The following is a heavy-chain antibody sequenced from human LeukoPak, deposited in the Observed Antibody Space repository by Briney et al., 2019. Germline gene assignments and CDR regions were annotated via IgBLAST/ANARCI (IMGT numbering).Heavy chain of an antibody. J-gene: IGHJ3*02. Sequence: SETLSLTCTVSGGSISFYHWSWIRQPPGKGLEWIGYRYDTGMTNYSPSLKSRVTISVDTSNNQISLKLTSVTAADTAIYFCAKEGMGSEATTADGAFDIWGQGTTVTVSS. V-gene: IGHV4-4*08. CDR3: AKEGMGSEATTADGAFDI. CDR1: GGSISFYH. CDR2: RYDTGMT. D-gene: IGHD1-26*01.